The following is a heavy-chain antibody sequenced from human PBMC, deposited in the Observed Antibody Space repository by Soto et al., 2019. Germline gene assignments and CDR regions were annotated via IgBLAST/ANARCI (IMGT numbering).Heavy chain of an antibody. CDR2: IPYSGYT. J-gene: IGHJ4*02. V-gene: IGHV4-61*01. CDR3: ARQRIAAAQYYFDY. Sequence: KASETLSLTCTVSGGSVSSGSYYWSWIRQPPGKGLEWIGYIPYSGYTNYNPSLKSRVTISLDTSKNQLSLKLSSVTAADTAVYYCARQRIAAAQYYFDYWGQGILVTVSS. CDR1: GGSVSSGSYY. D-gene: IGHD6-13*01.